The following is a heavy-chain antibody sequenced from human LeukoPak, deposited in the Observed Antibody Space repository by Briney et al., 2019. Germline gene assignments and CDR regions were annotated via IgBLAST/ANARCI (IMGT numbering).Heavy chain of an antibody. CDR1: GFTFSSYW. V-gene: IGHV3-74*01. J-gene: IGHJ4*02. D-gene: IGHD6-6*01. CDR3: TRGLSGYASSLGY. CDR2: INSDGSST. Sequence: GGSLRLSCAASGFTFSSYWMHWVRQAPGKGLVWVSRINSDGSSTSYADSVRGRFSISRDNAKNTLYLQMNSLRAEDTAVYYCTRGLSGYASSLGYWGQGTLVTVSA.